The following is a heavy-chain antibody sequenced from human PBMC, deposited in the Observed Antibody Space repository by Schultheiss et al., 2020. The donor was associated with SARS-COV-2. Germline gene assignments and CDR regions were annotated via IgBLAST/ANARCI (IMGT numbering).Heavy chain of an antibody. V-gene: IGHV3-21*01. J-gene: IGHJ4*02. D-gene: IGHD4-23*01. CDR3: ARGAWSVADPLFDY. CDR2: ISSSSSYI. CDR1: GFTFSSYS. Sequence: GGSLRLSCAASGFTFSSYSMNWVRQAPGKGLEWVSSISSSSSYIYYADSVKGRFTISRDNSNNTLYLQMNSLRAEDTAVYYCARGAWSVADPLFDYWGQGALVTVAS.